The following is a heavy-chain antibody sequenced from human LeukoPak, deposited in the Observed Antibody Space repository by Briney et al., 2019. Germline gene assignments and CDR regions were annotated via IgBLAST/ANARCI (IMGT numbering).Heavy chain of an antibody. CDR2: ISFNGRNQ. Sequence: GGSLRLSCAASGFTFSNFGIYWVRQAPGKGLEWVSFISFNGRNQYYAESVKGRFTMSRDNSRSTLYLQMNSLRREDTAIYYCAEGLASTDFSHYYGMDIWGTGTTVTVSS. D-gene: IGHD5-12*01. V-gene: IGHV3-30*03. CDR1: GFTFSNFG. CDR3: AEGLASTDFSHYYGMDI. J-gene: IGHJ6*04.